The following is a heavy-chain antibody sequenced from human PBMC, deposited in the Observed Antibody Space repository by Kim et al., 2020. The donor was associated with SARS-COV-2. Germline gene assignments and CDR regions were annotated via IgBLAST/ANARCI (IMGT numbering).Heavy chain of an antibody. CDR2: IYYNGVS. Sequence: SETLSLTCKVSGDSVSNTDYYWGWIRQPPGKGLEWIGSIYYNGVSYYNESVKSRVTLSVDRSRDVFFLTLTSVTAADTAVHYCVIQGLGPVWNWFYPWC. V-gene: IGHV4-39*07. CDR1: GDSVSNTDYY. J-gene: IGHJ5*02. D-gene: IGHD2-8*01. CDR3: VIQGLGPVWNWFYP.